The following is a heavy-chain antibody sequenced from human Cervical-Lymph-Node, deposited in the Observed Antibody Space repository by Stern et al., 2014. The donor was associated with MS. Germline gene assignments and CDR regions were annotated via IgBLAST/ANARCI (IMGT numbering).Heavy chain of an antibody. V-gene: IGHV1-69*02. CDR3: ARGYSSAAXEDY. J-gene: IGHJ4*02. CDR1: GGTFSSYT. Sequence: VQLVQSGAEVKKPGSSVKVSCKASGGTFSSYTISWVRQAPGQGLEWMGRIIPILGIANYAQKFQGRVTITADKSTSTAYMELSSLRSEDTAVYYCARGYSSAAXEDYWGQGTLVTVSS. D-gene: IGHD6-19*01. CDR2: IIPILGIA.